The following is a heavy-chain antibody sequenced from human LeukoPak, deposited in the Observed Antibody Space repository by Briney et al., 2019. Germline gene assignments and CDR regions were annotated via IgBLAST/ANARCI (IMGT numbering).Heavy chain of an antibody. CDR2: ISYDGSNK. D-gene: IGHD6-19*01. CDR1: GFTFSSYG. Sequence: PGRSLRLSCAASGFTFSSYGMHWVRQAPGKGLEWVAVISYDGSNKYYADSVKGRFTISRDNSKNTLYLQMNSLRAEDTAVYYCAKGSVATRLNRQWLVPGFDYWGQGTLVTVSS. CDR3: AKGSVATRLNRQWLVPGFDY. J-gene: IGHJ4*02. V-gene: IGHV3-30*18.